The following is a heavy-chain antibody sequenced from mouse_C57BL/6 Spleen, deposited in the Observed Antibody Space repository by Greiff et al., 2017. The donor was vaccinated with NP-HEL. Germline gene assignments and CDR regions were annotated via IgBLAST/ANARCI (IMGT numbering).Heavy chain of an antibody. V-gene: IGHV1-15*01. CDR3: TRSYYGSSYEAGFAY. CDR2: IDPETGGT. Sequence: QVQLQQSGAELVRPGASVTLSCKASGYTFTDYEMHWVKQTPVHGLEWIGAIDPETGGTAYNQKFKGKAILTADKSSSTAYMELRSLTSEDSAVYYCTRSYYGSSYEAGFAYWGQGTLVTVSA. CDR1: GYTFTDYE. D-gene: IGHD1-1*01. J-gene: IGHJ3*01.